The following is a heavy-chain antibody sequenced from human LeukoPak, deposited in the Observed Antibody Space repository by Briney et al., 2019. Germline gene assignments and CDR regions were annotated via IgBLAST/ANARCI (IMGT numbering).Heavy chain of an antibody. J-gene: IGHJ5*02. D-gene: IGHD3-22*01. CDR2: ISYDGSNK. Sequence: GGSLRLSCAASGFTLSSYGMHWVRQAPGKGLEWVAVISYDGSNKYYADSVKGRFTISRDNSKNTLYLQMNSLRAEDTAVYYCAKLYYYDSSGYCPWGQGTLVTVSS. CDR1: GFTLSSYG. CDR3: AKLYYYDSSGYCP. V-gene: IGHV3-30*18.